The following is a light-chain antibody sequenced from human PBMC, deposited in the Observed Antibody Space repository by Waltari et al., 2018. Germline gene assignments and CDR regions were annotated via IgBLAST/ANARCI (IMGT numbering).Light chain of an antibody. CDR1: RSNLGKNY. V-gene: IGLV1-51*02. CDR3: GTWDSSLSGAV. Sequence: QSVLTQPPSVSAAPGPRVTIPCSGGRSNLGKNYVSWYRQFPGSAPKLLIYEDTERPAGVPGRFSGSKSGTSATLDITGLQPGDEAEYYCGTWDSSLSGAVFGGGTLLTVL. CDR2: EDT. J-gene: IGLJ7*01.